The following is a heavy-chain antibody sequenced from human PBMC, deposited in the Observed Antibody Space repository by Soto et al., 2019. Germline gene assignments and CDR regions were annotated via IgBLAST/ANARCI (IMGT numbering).Heavy chain of an antibody. V-gene: IGHV4-39*01. D-gene: IGHD3-22*01. CDR1: DRSMNSDSSY. Sequence: QLQLQESGPGLVKPSETLSLTCRVSDRSMNSDSSYWGWIRQPPGKGLEWIGVINHSGSTYHNLSLKGRVTMSVDASRNQFFLKLTSMTAADTAVYYCARLGGYVSVGYYYLWDSWGQGTLVTVSS. J-gene: IGHJ4*02. CDR3: ARLGGYVSVGYYYLWDS. CDR2: INHSGST.